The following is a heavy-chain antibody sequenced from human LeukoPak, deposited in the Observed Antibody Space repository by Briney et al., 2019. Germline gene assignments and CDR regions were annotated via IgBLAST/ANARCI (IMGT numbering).Heavy chain of an antibody. CDR1: GGSLSSGDYY. CDR3: ARGVVPAATMGTFFDY. V-gene: IGHV4-30-4*08. D-gene: IGHD2-2*01. Sequence: SETLSLTCTVSGGSLSSGDYYWSWIRQPPGKGLEWIGYIYYSGSTYYNQSLKSRVTISVDTSKNQFSLKLSSVTAADTAVYYCARGVVPAATMGTFFDYWGQGTLVTVSS. CDR2: IYYSGST. J-gene: IGHJ4*02.